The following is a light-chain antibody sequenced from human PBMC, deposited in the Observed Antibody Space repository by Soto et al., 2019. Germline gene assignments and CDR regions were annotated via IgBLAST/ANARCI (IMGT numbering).Light chain of an antibody. V-gene: IGKV1-5*03. CDR3: QQLNIYPIT. CDR2: KAS. Sequence: DIQMTQSPSTLSGSVGDRVTITCRASQTISSWLAWYQQKPGKAPKLLIYKASTLKSGVPSRFSGSGSGTEFTLTISSLQPDDFATYYCQQLNIYPITFGQGTRLEIK. J-gene: IGKJ5*01. CDR1: QTISSW.